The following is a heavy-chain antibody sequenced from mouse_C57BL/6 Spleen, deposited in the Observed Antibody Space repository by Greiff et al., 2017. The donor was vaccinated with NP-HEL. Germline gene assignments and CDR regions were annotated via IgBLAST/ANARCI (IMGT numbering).Heavy chain of an antibody. CDR3: ARWVTTVVATDYYAMDY. Sequence: QVQLQQPGAELVMPGASVKLSCKASGYTFTSYWMHWVKQRPGQGLEWIGEIDPSDSYTNYNQKFKGKSTLTVDKSSSTAYMQLSSLTSEDSAVYYCARWVTTVVATDYYAMDYWGQGTSVTVSS. J-gene: IGHJ4*01. CDR1: GYTFTSYW. D-gene: IGHD1-1*01. CDR2: IDPSDSYT. V-gene: IGHV1-69*01.